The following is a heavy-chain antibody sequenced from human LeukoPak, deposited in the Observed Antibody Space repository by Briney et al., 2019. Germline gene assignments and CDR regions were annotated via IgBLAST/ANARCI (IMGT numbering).Heavy chain of an antibody. CDR2: ISYDGSNK. Sequence: GGSLRPSCAASGFTFSSYAMHWVRQAPGKGLEWVAVISYDGSNKYYADSVKGRFTISRDNSKNTLYLQMNSLRAEDTAVYYCARDYYYDSSGYPDYWGQGTLVTVSS. CDR3: ARDYYYDSSGYPDY. CDR1: GFTFSSYA. V-gene: IGHV3-30-3*01. J-gene: IGHJ4*02. D-gene: IGHD3-22*01.